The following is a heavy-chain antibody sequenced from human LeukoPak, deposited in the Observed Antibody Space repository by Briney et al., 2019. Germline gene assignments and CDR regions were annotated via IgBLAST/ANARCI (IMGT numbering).Heavy chain of an antibody. V-gene: IGHV3-23*01. Sequence: GGSLRLSCAASGFTFSSYAMSWVRQAPGKGLEWVSAISGSGGSTYYADSVKGRFTISRDNSKNTLYLQMNSLRAEDTAVYYCAKDLRYFDWFAPHDAFDIWGQGTMVTVSS. J-gene: IGHJ3*02. CDR3: AKDLRYFDWFAPHDAFDI. CDR1: GFTFSSYA. CDR2: ISGSGGST. D-gene: IGHD3-9*01.